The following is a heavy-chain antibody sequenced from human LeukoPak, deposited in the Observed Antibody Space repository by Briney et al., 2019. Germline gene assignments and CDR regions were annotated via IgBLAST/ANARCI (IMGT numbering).Heavy chain of an antibody. Sequence: GGSLRLSCAASGFTFSSYAMSWVRQAPGKGLEWVSAISGSGGSTYYADSVKGRFTISRDNSKNTLYLQMNNLRAEDTAVYYCAPRNDILTGSPSEYWGQGTLVTVSS. CDR2: ISGSGGST. D-gene: IGHD3-9*01. CDR3: APRNDILTGSPSEY. J-gene: IGHJ4*02. V-gene: IGHV3-23*01. CDR1: GFTFSSYA.